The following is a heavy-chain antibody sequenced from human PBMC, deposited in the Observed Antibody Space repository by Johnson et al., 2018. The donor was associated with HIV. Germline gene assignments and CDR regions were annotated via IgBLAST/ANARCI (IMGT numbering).Heavy chain of an antibody. Sequence: QVLLVESGGGLVQPGGSLRLSCAASGFPFSSYAMHWVRQAPGKGLEWVANIKQDGSNKYYADSVKGRFTISRDNSKNTLYLQMNSLRAEDTAVYYCAKNSAAFDIWGQGTMVTVSS. CDR3: AKNSAAFDI. D-gene: IGHD2/OR15-2a*01. CDR2: IKQDGSNK. V-gene: IGHV3-30*04. CDR1: GFPFSSYA. J-gene: IGHJ3*02.